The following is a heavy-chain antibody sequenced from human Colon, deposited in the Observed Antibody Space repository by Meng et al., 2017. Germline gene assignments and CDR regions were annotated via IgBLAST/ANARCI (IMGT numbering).Heavy chain of an antibody. CDR1: GISISGATY. J-gene: IGHJ4*02. V-gene: IGHV4-4*02. CDR2: SYHSGST. D-gene: IGHD6-19*01. Sequence: QVQLQESGPGLVKPSGTLSLTCAVSGISISGATYWSWVRQPPGKGLEWIGESYHSGSTNYNPSLKSRVTISVDKSKNQFSLILTSVTAADTAVYYCASSSGWWRLDSWGQGTLVTVSS. CDR3: ASSSGWWRLDS.